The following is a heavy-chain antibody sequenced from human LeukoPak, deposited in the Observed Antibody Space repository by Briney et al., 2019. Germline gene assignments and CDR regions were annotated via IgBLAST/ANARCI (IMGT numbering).Heavy chain of an antibody. J-gene: IGHJ6*02. Sequence: ASVKVSCTASGYTFTSYGISWVRQAPGQGLEWMGGIIPIFGTANYAQKFQGRVTITADESTSTAYMELSSLRSEDTAVYYCARDQDFWSGYYLNYGMDVWGQGTTVTVSS. CDR2: IIPIFGTA. CDR3: ARDQDFWSGYYLNYGMDV. CDR1: GYTFTSYG. D-gene: IGHD3-3*01. V-gene: IGHV1-69*13.